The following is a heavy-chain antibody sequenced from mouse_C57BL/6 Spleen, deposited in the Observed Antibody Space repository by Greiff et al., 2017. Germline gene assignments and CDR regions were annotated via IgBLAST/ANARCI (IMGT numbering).Heavy chain of an antibody. D-gene: IGHD2-3*01. CDR3: ARDDGDWYFDV. CDR1: GYTFTDYY. Sequence: VQLQQSGAELVRPGASVKLSCKASGYTFTDYYINWVKQRPGQGLVWIARIYPGSGNTYYNEKFKGKATLTAETSSSTAYMQLSSLTSEDSAVYFCARDDGDWYFDVWGTGTTVTVSS. J-gene: IGHJ1*03. V-gene: IGHV1-76*01. CDR2: IYPGSGNT.